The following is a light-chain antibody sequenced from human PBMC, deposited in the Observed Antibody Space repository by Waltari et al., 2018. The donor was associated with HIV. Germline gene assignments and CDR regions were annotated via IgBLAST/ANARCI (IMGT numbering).Light chain of an antibody. CDR1: SRDIGTYTY. J-gene: IGLJ1*01. V-gene: IGLV2-8*01. Sequence: QPALTQPPSASGSPGQSVTIPCTGTSRDIGTYTYFSWYQQHPGRAPNLLIYEVNKRPSGVPDRFSGSKSANAASLTVSGLQVADDADYYCSSYAGNNNYVFGTGTRVTVL. CDR3: SSYAGNNNYV. CDR2: EVN.